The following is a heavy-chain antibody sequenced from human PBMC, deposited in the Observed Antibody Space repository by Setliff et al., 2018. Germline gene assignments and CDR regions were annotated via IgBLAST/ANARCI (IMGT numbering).Heavy chain of an antibody. CDR2: IIPILGIA. J-gene: IGHJ4*02. CDR1: GGTFSSYA. V-gene: IGHV1-69*10. D-gene: IGHD5-12*01. CDR3: ARQLSRRWLHTKTPGRYFDY. Sequence: SVKVSCKASGGTFSSYAISWVRQAPGQGLEWMGGIIPILGIAKYAQKFQGRVTITADKSTSTDYMQMTSLRSEDTAVDYCARQLSRRWLHTKTPGRYFDYWGQGTLVTVTS.